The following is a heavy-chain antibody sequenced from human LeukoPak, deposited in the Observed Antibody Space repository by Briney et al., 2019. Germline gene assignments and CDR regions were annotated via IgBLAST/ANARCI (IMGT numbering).Heavy chain of an antibody. CDR1: GYTFTSYG. V-gene: IGHV1-18*01. CDR2: ISAYNGNT. CDR3: ARDPVFGVVISNWFDP. Sequence: ASVKVSCKASGYTFTSYGISWVRQAPGQGLEWMGWISAYNGNTNYAQKLQGRVTMTTDTSTSTAYMELRSLRSDDTAVYYCARDPVFGVVISNWFDPWGQGTLVTVSS. D-gene: IGHD3-3*01. J-gene: IGHJ5*02.